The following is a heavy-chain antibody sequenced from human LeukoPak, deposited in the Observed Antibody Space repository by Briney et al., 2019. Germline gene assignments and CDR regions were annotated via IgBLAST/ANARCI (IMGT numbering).Heavy chain of an antibody. CDR1: GRPISSYD. CDR2: NDCRGST. Sequence: SDTLSLICTLSGRPISSYDESWLRQPPGKALEGSGYNDCRGSTNYNPSRKGRVTISVDTSKNQFSLKLSSVTAADTAVYYCARERYDILTGYPLFDYWGQGTLVTVSS. CDR3: ARERYDILTGYPLFDY. D-gene: IGHD3-9*01. J-gene: IGHJ4*02. V-gene: IGHV4-59*13.